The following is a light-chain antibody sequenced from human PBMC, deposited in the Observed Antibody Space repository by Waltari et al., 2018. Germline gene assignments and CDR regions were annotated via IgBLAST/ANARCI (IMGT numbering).Light chain of an antibody. CDR2: LAC. V-gene: IGKV2-28*01. CDR1: QSLLHSNGNTY. CDR3: MQSLQTPRT. Sequence: IVMTQSPLSLPVTPGEPASISCRSGQSLLHSNGNTYLDWSLQKPGQSPRPLISLACYRASGGPDRFSGSGSGTDFTLQISRVEAEDVGVYYCMQSLQTPRTFGQGTKLEIK. J-gene: IGKJ1*01.